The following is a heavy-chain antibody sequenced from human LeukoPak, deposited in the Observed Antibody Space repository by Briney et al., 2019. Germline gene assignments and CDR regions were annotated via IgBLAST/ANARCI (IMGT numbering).Heavy chain of an antibody. D-gene: IGHD1/OR15-1a*01. Sequence: PGGSLRLSCVASGFTFSSYGMSWVRQAPGKGLEWVSGISASGGSTYYADSVKGRFTISRDNSKNTLYLQMNSLRAEDTAVYYCAKDKLEQRPYFFDYWGQGTLVTVSS. CDR2: ISASGGST. CDR3: AKDKLEQRPYFFDY. V-gene: IGHV3-23*01. CDR1: GFTFSSYG. J-gene: IGHJ4*02.